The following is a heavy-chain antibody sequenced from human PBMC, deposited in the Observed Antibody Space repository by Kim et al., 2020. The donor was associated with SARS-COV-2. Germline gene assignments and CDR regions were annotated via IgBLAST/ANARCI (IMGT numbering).Heavy chain of an antibody. CDR1: GFTFSGAW. CDR3: TTHHVETAMGL. V-gene: IGHV3-15*01. J-gene: IGHJ4*02. CDR2: IKSNIIGAPT. D-gene: IGHD5-18*01. Sequence: GGSLRLSCAASGFTFSGAWLSWVRQAPGKGLEWIGRIKSNIIGAPTDYAAPVKGRFIISRDDSKYMVFLQMNSLKTEDTAVYYCTTHHVETAMGLWGQGTLVTVSA.